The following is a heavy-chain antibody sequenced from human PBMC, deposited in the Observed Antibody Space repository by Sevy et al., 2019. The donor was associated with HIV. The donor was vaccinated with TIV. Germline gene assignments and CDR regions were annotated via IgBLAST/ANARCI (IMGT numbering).Heavy chain of an antibody. CDR2: IWYDGSNK. J-gene: IGHJ6*02. Sequence: GGSLRLSCAASGFTFSSYGMHWVRQAPGKGLEWVAVIWYDGSNKYYAYSVKGRFTISRDNSKNTLYLQMNSLRAEDTAVYYCARGSCSSTSCYYYYYGMDVWGQGTTVTVSS. V-gene: IGHV3-33*01. CDR1: GFTFSSYG. D-gene: IGHD2-2*01. CDR3: ARGSCSSTSCYYYYYGMDV.